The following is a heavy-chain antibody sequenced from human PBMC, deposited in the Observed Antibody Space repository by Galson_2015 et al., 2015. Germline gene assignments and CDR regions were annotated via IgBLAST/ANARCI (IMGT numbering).Heavy chain of an antibody. J-gene: IGHJ6*02. CDR3: ARTLRENYYYYYGMDV. CDR1: GFSLSTSGMC. V-gene: IGHV2-70*01. Sequence: PALVKPTQTLTLTCTFSGFSLSTSGMCVSWIRQPPGKALEWLALIDWDDDKYYSTSLKTRLTISKDTSKNQVVLTMTNMDPVDTATYYCARTLRENYYYYYGMDVWGQGTTVTVSS. CDR2: IDWDDDK.